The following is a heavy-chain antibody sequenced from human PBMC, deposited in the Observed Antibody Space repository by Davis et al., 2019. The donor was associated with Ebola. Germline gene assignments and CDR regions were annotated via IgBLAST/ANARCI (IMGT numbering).Heavy chain of an antibody. Sequence: AASVKVSCKASGGTFSSYAISWVRQAPGQGLAWMGGIIPIFGTANYAQKFQGRVTITADKSTSTAYMELSSLRSEDTAVYYCARDRPRITMIVRDGYYYYGMDVWGQGTTVTVSS. J-gene: IGHJ6*02. V-gene: IGHV1-69*06. CDR1: GGTFSSYA. D-gene: IGHD3-22*01. CDR3: ARDRPRITMIVRDGYYYYGMDV. CDR2: IIPIFGTA.